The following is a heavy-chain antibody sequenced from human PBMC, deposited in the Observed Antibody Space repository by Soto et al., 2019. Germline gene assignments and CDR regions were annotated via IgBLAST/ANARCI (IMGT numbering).Heavy chain of an antibody. D-gene: IGHD6-13*01. CDR1: GGSISSGGYY. V-gene: IGHV4-31*03. J-gene: IGHJ5*02. CDR3: ARAKKGIAAAENWFDP. Sequence: SETLSLTCTVSGGSISSGGYYWSWIRQHPGKGLEWIGYIYYSGSTYYNPSLKSRVTISVDTSKNQFSLKLSSVTAADTAVYYCARAKKGIAAAENWFDPWGQGTLVTVS. CDR2: IYYSGST.